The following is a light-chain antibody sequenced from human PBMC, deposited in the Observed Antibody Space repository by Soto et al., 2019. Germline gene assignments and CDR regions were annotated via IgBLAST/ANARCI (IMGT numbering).Light chain of an antibody. V-gene: IGKV3-20*01. J-gene: IGKJ5*01. CDR3: QQYGGSPIT. CDR1: QSVSSSF. Sequence: ESVLTQSPATLSLSPGERATLPCRASQSVSSSFLAWYQQKRGQPPRLLIYGASSRATGIPDRFSGSGSGTEFTLTISSLQSEDFAVYYCQQYGGSPITFGQGTRLEIK. CDR2: GAS.